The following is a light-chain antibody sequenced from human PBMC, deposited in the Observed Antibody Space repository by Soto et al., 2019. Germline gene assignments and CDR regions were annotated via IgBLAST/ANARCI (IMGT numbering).Light chain of an antibody. J-gene: IGLJ3*02. CDR2: EVS. CDR3: SSHTSSSTRV. CDR1: SSDVSGYNY. Sequence: QSALTQPASVSGSPGQSITISCTGTSSDVSGYNYVSWYQQHPGKAPKLMIYEVSNRPSGVSNRFSGSKSGNTASLTISGLQAEDEADYYCSSHTSSSTRVFGGGTKLTVL. V-gene: IGLV2-14*01.